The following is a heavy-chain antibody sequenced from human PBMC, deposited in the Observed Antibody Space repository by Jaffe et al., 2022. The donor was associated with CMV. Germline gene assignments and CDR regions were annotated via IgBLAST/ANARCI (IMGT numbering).Heavy chain of an antibody. V-gene: IGHV4-39*01. CDR2: FYYSGIT. Sequence: QLQLQESGPGLVKPSETLSLSCTVSGGFISSSTYYWGWIRQPPGKGLEWIGSFYYSGITYYNPSLKSRVTISVDMSKSQFSLKLSSVTAADTAVYYCARQDSAWEQYSNWFDPWGQGTLVTVSS. CDR1: GGFISSSTYY. J-gene: IGHJ5*02. D-gene: IGHD1-26*01. CDR3: ARQDSAWEQYSNWFDP.